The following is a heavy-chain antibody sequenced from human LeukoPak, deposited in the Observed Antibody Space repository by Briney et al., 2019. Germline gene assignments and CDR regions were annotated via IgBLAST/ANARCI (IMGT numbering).Heavy chain of an antibody. Sequence: GGSLRLSCAASGFTFSDYNMNWVRQAPGKGLEWVSYITNGGSTIHHADSVKGRFTISRDNAKKPLYLQMNSLRAEDTAVYYCARSIGVTGGGVDVWGQGTTVTVSS. CDR3: ARSIGVTGGGVDV. CDR1: GFTFSDYN. D-gene: IGHD4-23*01. CDR2: ITNGGSTI. V-gene: IGHV3-11*01. J-gene: IGHJ6*02.